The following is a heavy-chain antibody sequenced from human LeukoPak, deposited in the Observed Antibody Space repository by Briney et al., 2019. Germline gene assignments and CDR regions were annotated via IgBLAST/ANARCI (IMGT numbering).Heavy chain of an antibody. J-gene: IGHJ4*02. V-gene: IGHV1-2*02. Sequence: ASVKVSCKASGYTFTGDYMHWVRQGPGQGLEWMGWINPNSGGTNYAQKFQGRVTMTRDTPISTAYMELSRLRSDDTAVYYCARPDRGLGDDLGDYWGQGTLVTVSS. CDR1: GYTFTGDY. CDR2: INPNSGGT. CDR3: ARPDRGLGDDLGDY. D-gene: IGHD3-16*01.